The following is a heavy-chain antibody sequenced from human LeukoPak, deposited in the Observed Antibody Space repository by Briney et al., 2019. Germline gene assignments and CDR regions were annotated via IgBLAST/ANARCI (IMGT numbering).Heavy chain of an antibody. CDR2: ISSNGGST. D-gene: IGHD2-2*01. J-gene: IGHJ4*02. Sequence: GGSLRLSCSASGFIFSNYGMHWVRQAPGKGLEHVSVISSNGGSTYYADSVKGRFTISRDNSKNTLYLQMNSLRAEDTAVYYCGGCSSTSCYFLDYWGQGTLVTVSS. CDR1: GFIFSNYG. V-gene: IGHV3-64*04. CDR3: GGCSSTSCYFLDY.